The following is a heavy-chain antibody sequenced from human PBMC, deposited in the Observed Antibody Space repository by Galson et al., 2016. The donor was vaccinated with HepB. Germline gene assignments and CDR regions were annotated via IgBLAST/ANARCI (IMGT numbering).Heavy chain of an antibody. CDR1: GLTFSDFA. Sequence: SMRLSCAASGLTFSDFAMHWVRQAPGKGLEWVAVIWYSGSKDYYADSVKGRFTISRDNSRNALYLQLSSLRAEDTAVYYCAKDSGSHYAYYFDYWGQGTLVTVSS. CDR3: AKDSGSHYAYYFDY. J-gene: IGHJ4*02. CDR2: IWYSGSKD. V-gene: IGHV3-33*06. D-gene: IGHD3-10*01.